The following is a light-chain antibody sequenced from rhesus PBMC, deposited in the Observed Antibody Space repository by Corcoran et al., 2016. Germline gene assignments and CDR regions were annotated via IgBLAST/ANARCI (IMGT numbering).Light chain of an antibody. CDR1: QGISNA. CDR3: QQGYRTPLT. CDR2: GAS. J-gene: IGKJ4*01. Sequence: DIQMSQSPSSLSASVGDKVTITCRASQGISNALAWYQQKPGKAPKLLIYGASSLDSGVPSRFSGSRSGTDFTLTFSSLQPEDFATYYCQQGYRTPLTFGGGTKVELK. V-gene: IGKV1-33*02.